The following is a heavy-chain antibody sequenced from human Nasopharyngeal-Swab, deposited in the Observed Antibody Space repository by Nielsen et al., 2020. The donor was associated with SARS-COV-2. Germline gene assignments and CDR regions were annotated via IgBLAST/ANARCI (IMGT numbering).Heavy chain of an antibody. Sequence: GESLKISCAASGFTFSSYAMTWVRQAPGKGLEWVSTISAFGGSTYYADSVKGRFTISRDNSKNTLSLQMNSLRAEDTAVYYCARGASSRMRGFDPWGQGTLVTVSS. D-gene: IGHD6-6*01. J-gene: IGHJ5*02. V-gene: IGHV3-23*01. CDR3: ARGASSRMRGFDP. CDR1: GFTFSSYA. CDR2: ISAFGGST.